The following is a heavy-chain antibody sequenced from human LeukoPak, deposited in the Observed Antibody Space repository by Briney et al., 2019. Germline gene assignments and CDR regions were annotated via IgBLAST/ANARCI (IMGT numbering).Heavy chain of an antibody. CDR3: ARMPQVAGLYHFGMDL. Sequence: TGGSLRLSCAASGFSFSVSSMTWVRQAPGKGLEWVSYISSSSTTMHYVDSVKGRFTISRSNAKNSLYLQMNSLRDEDTAVYYCARMPQVAGLYHFGMDLWGQGTTVSVSS. D-gene: IGHD6-19*01. J-gene: IGHJ6*02. CDR1: GFSFSVSS. V-gene: IGHV3-48*02. CDR2: ISSSSTTM.